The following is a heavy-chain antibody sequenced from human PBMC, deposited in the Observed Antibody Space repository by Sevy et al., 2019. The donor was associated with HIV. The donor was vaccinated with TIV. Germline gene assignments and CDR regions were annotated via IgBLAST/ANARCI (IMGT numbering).Heavy chain of an antibody. CDR1: GFTFSSNW. CDR2: INSDGSST. V-gene: IGHV3-74*01. D-gene: IGHD2-21*02. CDR3: AGDAFVLGTAGGKEDGWFEA. Sequence: GGSLRLSCAASGFTFSSNWMHWVRQAPGKGLDWVSRINSDGSSTNYADSVKGRFTISRDNAKNTLYLQMNSLRAEDTAVYYCAGDAFVLGTAGGKEDGWFEAWGQGALVTVSS. J-gene: IGHJ5*02.